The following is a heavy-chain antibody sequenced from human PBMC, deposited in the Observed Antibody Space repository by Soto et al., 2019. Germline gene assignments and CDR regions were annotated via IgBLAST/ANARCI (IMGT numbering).Heavy chain of an antibody. Sequence: QVHLVQSGAEVKKPGSSVKVSCKASGGSFSNYIFAWVRQAPGQGLEWMGGTIPMFATAQYAQKLQGRVTITADESTSTVYMDLTSLTADYTAVYYCARGLFGQQWLVGFDTWGQGPLVTVSS. CDR1: GGSFSNYI. D-gene: IGHD6-19*01. J-gene: IGHJ4*02. CDR3: ARGLFGQQWLVGFDT. V-gene: IGHV1-69*01. CDR2: TIPMFATA.